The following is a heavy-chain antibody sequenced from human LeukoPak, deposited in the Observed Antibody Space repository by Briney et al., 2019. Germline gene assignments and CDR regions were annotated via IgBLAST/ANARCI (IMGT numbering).Heavy chain of an antibody. V-gene: IGHV3-23*01. Sequence: GGSLRLSCAASGFTFSSYAMSWVRQAPGKGLEWVSAISGSGGSTYYADSVKGRFTISRDNSKNTLYLQMNSLRAEDTAVYYCAKSGYGSEPYYHYGMDVWGQGTTVTVSS. CDR3: AKSGYGSEPYYHYGMDV. CDR1: GFTFSSYA. CDR2: ISGSGGST. J-gene: IGHJ6*02. D-gene: IGHD1-14*01.